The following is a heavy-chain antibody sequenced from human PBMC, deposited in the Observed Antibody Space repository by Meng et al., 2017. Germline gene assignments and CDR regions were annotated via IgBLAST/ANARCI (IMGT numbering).Heavy chain of an antibody. V-gene: IGHV1-69-2*01. CDR1: GSTCTVYY. J-gene: IGHJ5*02. D-gene: IGHD2-2*02. CDR3: ATDGYRDCFDP. CDR2: VDPEGGET. Sequence: PPALAAAEVKNSRATWKISCKFSGSTCTVYYMHWVQQAPGKGLEWMGLVDPEGGETIYAQKFQGRVTITADTSTDTAYMELSSLRSADTAVYYCATDGYRDCFDPWGQGTLVTVSS.